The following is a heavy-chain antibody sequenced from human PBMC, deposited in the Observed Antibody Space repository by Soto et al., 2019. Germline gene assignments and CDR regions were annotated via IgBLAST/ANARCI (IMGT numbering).Heavy chain of an antibody. D-gene: IGHD3-10*01. Sequence: QVQLVQSGAEVKKPGASVKVSCKASGYTFTSYGISWVRQAPGQGLEWMGWISAYNGNTNYAQKLQGRGTRTTDTSTRTAYMKPRSQRSDDAAVDYCALRGGYYYGWESANYYYYGMDVWGQGTTVTVSS. CDR3: ALRGGYYYGWESANYYYYGMDV. V-gene: IGHV1-18*01. CDR1: GYTFTSYG. CDR2: ISAYNGNT. J-gene: IGHJ6*02.